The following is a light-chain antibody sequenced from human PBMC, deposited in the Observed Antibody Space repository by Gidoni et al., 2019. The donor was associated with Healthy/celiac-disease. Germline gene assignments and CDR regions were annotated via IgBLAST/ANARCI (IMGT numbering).Light chain of an antibody. CDR2: DTS. V-gene: IGKV3-11*01. Sequence: EIVLTQSPATLSLSPGDRATLSCRASQSVSSYLAWYQQKPGQAPRLLIYDTSNRATGIPARFSGSGSGTDFTLTISSLEPEDFAVYYCQQRSNWPLSFGPGTKVEIK. J-gene: IGKJ3*01. CDR1: QSVSSY. CDR3: QQRSNWPLS.